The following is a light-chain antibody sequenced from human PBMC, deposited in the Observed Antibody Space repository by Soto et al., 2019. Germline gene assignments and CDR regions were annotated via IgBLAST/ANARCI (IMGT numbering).Light chain of an antibody. CDR2: DAS. Sequence: EIVLTQSPATLSLSPGERATLSCRASQSVSSYLAWYQQKPGQSPRLLIYDASNRATGIPARFSGSGSGTDFTLTIRRLEPEDFAVYYCQHYGSSPYTFGQGTKVDIK. CDR3: QHYGSSPYT. J-gene: IGKJ2*01. V-gene: IGKV3-11*01. CDR1: QSVSSY.